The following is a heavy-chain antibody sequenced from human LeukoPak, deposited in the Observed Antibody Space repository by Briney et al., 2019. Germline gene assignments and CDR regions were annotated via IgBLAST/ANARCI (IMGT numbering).Heavy chain of an antibody. Sequence: PSETLSLTCTVSGGSIRNYYWSWIRQPPGKGLEWIGYIYHSGSANYNPSLKSRLTISVDTSKNQFSLKLSSVTAADTAVYYCAARSRDGYTYLDYWGQGTLVTVSS. V-gene: IGHV4-4*08. CDR2: IYHSGSA. CDR3: AARSRDGYTYLDY. CDR1: GGSIRNYY. J-gene: IGHJ4*02. D-gene: IGHD5-24*01.